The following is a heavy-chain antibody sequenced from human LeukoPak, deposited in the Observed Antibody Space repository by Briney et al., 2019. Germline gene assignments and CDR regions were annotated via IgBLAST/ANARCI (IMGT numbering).Heavy chain of an antibody. J-gene: IGHJ4*02. CDR2: IYTSGGT. CDR3: ASYGEYYYDSSGYYRLLDY. V-gene: IGHV4-61*02. CDR1: GGSISSGSYY. Sequence: SETLSLTCTVSGGSISSGSYYWSWIRQPAGKGLEWIGRIYTSGGTNYNPSLKSRVTISVDTSKNQFSLKLSSVTAADTAVYYCASYGEYYYDSSGYYRLLDYWGQGTLVTVSS. D-gene: IGHD3-22*01.